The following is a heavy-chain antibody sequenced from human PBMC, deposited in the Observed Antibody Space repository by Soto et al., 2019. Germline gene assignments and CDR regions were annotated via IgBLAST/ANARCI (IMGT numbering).Heavy chain of an antibody. D-gene: IGHD3-10*01. CDR3: ARDLQRGNYFDY. V-gene: IGHV3-33*01. CDR2: IGHDGTYK. Sequence: QVQLVQSGGGVAQPGRSLGLSCAASGFNFKVYGMHWVRQAPGKGLEWLAVIGHDGTYKRYADSVKDRFIISRDNSKNTLYLQLNSLRPEDTALYYCARDLQRGNYFDYCGQGTLVIVSS. J-gene: IGHJ4*02. CDR1: GFNFKVYG.